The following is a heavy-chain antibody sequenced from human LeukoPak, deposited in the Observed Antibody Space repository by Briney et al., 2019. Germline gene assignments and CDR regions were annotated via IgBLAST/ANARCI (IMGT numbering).Heavy chain of an antibody. D-gene: IGHD2-2*01. V-gene: IGHV1-46*01. Sequence: ASVKVSCKASGYPFITYFIHWVRQAPGQGLEWMGIINPSSGDTNYAQQFQGRVTVTTDTSTSTIFMELSSLRSEDTAVYYCARSFPDEWGGSTSCDYWGQGTLVTVSS. CDR2: INPSSGDT. CDR1: GYPFITYF. CDR3: ARSFPDEWGGSTSCDY. J-gene: IGHJ4*02.